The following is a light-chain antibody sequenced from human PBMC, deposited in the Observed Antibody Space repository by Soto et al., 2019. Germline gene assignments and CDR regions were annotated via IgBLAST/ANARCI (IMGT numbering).Light chain of an antibody. Sequence: QSVLTQPRSVSGSPGQSVTISCTGTSSDVGGYNYVSWYQQHPGKAPKLMIYDVSKRPSGVPDRFSGSKSGNTASLTISGLQAEDEADYYCCSYEGSFYVFGTGTKVTVL. V-gene: IGLV2-11*01. CDR2: DVS. J-gene: IGLJ1*01. CDR3: CSYEGSFYV. CDR1: SSDVGGYNY.